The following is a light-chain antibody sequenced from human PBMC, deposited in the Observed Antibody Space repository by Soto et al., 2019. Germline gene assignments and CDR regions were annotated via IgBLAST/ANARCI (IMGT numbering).Light chain of an antibody. Sequence: IQMTQSPSSLSASVGDSVTITCRASQGVDSDLSWYQQRPGKAPKRLIYGASTLHSGVPSRFIGRGSGALFTLTITSLQQEDVAAYYCQQSYSTLVLTFGGGTKVELK. V-gene: IGKV1-39*01. J-gene: IGKJ4*01. CDR2: GAS. CDR1: QGVDSD. CDR3: QQSYSTLVLT.